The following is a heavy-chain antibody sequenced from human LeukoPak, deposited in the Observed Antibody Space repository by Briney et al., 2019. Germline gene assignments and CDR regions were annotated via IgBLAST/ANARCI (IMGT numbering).Heavy chain of an antibody. CDR3: AKDTFHARLAATY. J-gene: IGHJ4*02. CDR1: RFTFSTYA. Sequence: PGGSLRLSCAASRFTFSTYAMSWVRQAPGKGLEWVSTISGSGDNTYYADSVKGRFTISRDNSKNTLYLQMYSLRAEDTAVYYCAKDTFHARLAATYWGQVTLVTVSS. CDR2: ISGSGDNT. D-gene: IGHD2-15*01. V-gene: IGHV3-23*01.